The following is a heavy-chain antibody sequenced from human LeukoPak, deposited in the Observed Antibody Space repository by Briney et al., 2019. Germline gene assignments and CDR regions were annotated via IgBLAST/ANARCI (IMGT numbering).Heavy chain of an antibody. Sequence: RSSETLSLTCTVSGGSINSNNYYWGWIRQPPGKGLEWVGSIYYTGSTYYSPSLTSRVTISVDTSKNQFSLKLSSVTAADTAVYYCARLPVAVGGDYFDYWGRGTLVTVSS. CDR2: IYYTGST. V-gene: IGHV4-39*01. CDR3: ARLPVAVGGDYFDY. CDR1: GGSINSNNYY. D-gene: IGHD6-19*01. J-gene: IGHJ4*02.